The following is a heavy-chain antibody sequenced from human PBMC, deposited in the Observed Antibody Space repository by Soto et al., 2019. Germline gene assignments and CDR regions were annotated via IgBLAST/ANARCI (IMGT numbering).Heavy chain of an antibody. CDR3: EVDEGAGATSWGERRYYYCGMDV. Sequence: PVGSLRLSCAASGFTFSSYSMNWVRQAPGKGLEWVSAISSSSSNIYYADSVKGRFTISRDNAKNTLYLQMNSLRAEDTAVYYCEVDEGAGATSWGERRYYYCGMDVGGQGNTVSVS. CDR1: GFTFSSYS. J-gene: IGHJ6*01. D-gene: IGHD6-25*01. CDR2: ISSSSSNI. V-gene: IGHV3-21*01.